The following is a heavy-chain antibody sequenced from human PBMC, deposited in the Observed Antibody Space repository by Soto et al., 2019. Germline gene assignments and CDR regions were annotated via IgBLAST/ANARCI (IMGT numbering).Heavy chain of an antibody. CDR1: GFTFSSYG. D-gene: IGHD3-3*01. Sequence: QVQLVESGGGVVQPGRSLRLSCAASGFTFSSYGMHWVRQAPGKGLEWVAVISYDGSNKYYADSVKGRFTISRDNSKNTMYLQMNSLGSEDTAVYYCAKGGDEYDFGCGYRPRGYYYMDVWGKGTTVTVSS. CDR2: ISYDGSNK. CDR3: AKGGDEYDFGCGYRPRGYYYMDV. V-gene: IGHV3-30*18. J-gene: IGHJ6*03.